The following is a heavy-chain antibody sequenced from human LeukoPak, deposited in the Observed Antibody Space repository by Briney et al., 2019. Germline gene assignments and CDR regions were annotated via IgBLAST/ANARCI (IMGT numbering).Heavy chain of an antibody. CDR3: ARISSGYSYGASYYYYYMDV. D-gene: IGHD5-18*01. Sequence: SETLSLTCTVSGGSISSSSYYWGWIRQPPGKGLEWIGSIYYSGSTYYNPSLKSRVTISVDTSKHQFSLKLSSVNAADTAVYYCARISSGYSYGASYYYYYMDVWGKGTTVTVSS. J-gene: IGHJ6*03. CDR1: GGSISSSSYY. V-gene: IGHV4-39*07. CDR2: IYYSGST.